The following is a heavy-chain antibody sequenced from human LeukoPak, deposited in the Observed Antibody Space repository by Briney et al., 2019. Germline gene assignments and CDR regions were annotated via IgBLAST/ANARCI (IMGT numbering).Heavy chain of an antibody. CDR2: FDPEDGET. CDR3: ATIRQGHCSSTSCYRGVYYYYMDV. D-gene: IGHD2-2*02. Sequence: ASVKVSCKVSGYTLTELSMHWVRQAPGKGLEWMGGFDPEDGETIYAQKFQGRVTMTEDTSTDTAYMELSSLRSEDTAVYYCATIRQGHCSSTSCYRGVYYYYMDVWGKGTTVTVSS. CDR1: GYTLTELS. V-gene: IGHV1-24*01. J-gene: IGHJ6*03.